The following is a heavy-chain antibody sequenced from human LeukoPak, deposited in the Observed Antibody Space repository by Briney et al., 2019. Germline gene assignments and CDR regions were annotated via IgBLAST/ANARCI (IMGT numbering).Heavy chain of an antibody. CDR2: INPSGGST. CDR3: ARVWKVVGTFFDY. V-gene: IGHV1-46*01. J-gene: IGHJ4*02. Sequence: ASVKVSCKASGYTFTSYFIHWVRQAPGQGLEWMGIINPSGGSTSYAQKFQGRVTMTRDTSTSTVYMELSSLRSEDTAVYYCARVWKVVGTFFDYWGQGTLVTVSS. D-gene: IGHD1-1*01. CDR1: GYTFTSYF.